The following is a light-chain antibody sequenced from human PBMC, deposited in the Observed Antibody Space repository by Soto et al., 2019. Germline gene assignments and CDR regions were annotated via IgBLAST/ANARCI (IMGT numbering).Light chain of an antibody. CDR1: SSNIGSTYD. CDR3: QSYDDSLSAHYV. Sequence: QSVLTQPPSVSGAPGQRVTISCTGSSSNIGSTYDVQWYQQLPGTAPKLLIHGNTDRPSGVPEPFSGSKSGPSASLAITGLQADDDADYYCQSYDDSLSAHYVFGTGTKLTLL. CDR2: GNT. J-gene: IGLJ1*01. V-gene: IGLV1-40*01.